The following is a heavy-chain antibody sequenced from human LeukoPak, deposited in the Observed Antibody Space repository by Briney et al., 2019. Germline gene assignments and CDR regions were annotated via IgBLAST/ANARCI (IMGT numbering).Heavy chain of an antibody. V-gene: IGHV3-66*02. CDR2: IYTGGTT. D-gene: IGHD6-19*01. CDR3: ARDKLGSGYSSDFDC. Sequence: GGSLRLSCAASGFSVRSNYMNWVRQAPGKGLEWVSAIYTGGTTYYADSVKGRFTISRDNSKNTLYLQLNSLRAEDTAVYYCARDKLGSGYSSDFDCWGQGTLVTVSS. CDR1: GFSVRSNY. J-gene: IGHJ4*02.